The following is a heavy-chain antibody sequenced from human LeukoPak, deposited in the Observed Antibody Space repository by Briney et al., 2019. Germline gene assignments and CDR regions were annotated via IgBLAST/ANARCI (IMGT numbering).Heavy chain of an antibody. CDR2: IIPIFGKA. V-gene: IGHV1-69*13. D-gene: IGHD4-23*01. CDR3: ARGLLAETIVVTPYNF. J-gene: IGHJ4*02. Sequence: GASVTVSCKASGGTFSNYAINWVRQAPGQGLEWMGGIIPIFGKANYAQRFQGRVTITADEFTRTAYMGLSSLRSEDTAVYYCARGLLAETIVVTPYNFWGRGTLVSGSS. CDR1: GGTFSNYA.